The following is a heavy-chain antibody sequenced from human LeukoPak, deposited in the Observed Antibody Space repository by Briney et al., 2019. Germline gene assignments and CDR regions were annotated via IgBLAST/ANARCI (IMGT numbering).Heavy chain of an antibody. CDR2: TSYDGSDK. CDR1: GFTFRSYA. D-gene: IGHD2-2*02. CDR3: AKVRGYCSSTSCYTADY. J-gene: IGHJ4*02. V-gene: IGHV3-30*04. Sequence: GGSLRLSCAASGFTFRSYAMHWVRQAPGKGLEWVAVTSYDGSDKYYADSVKGRFTVSRDNSENSLYLQMNSLRVEDTAMYYCAKVRGYCSSTSCYTADYWGQGTLVTVSS.